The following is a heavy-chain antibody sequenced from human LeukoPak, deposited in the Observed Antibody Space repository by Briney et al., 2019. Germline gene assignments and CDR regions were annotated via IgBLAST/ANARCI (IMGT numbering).Heavy chain of an antibody. Sequence: GGFLRLSCAASGFTFSGSAMHWVRQASGKGLEWVGRIRSKANSYATAYAASVKGRFTISRDDSKNTAYLQMNSLKTEDTAVYYCARDHAGTGDYFDYWGQGTLVTVSS. CDR2: IRSKANSYAT. CDR3: ARDHAGTGDYFDY. V-gene: IGHV3-73*01. CDR1: GFTFSGSA. D-gene: IGHD6-13*01. J-gene: IGHJ4*02.